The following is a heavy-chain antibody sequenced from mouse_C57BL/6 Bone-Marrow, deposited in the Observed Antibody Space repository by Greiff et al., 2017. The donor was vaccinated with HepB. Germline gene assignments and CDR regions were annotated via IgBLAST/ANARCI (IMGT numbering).Heavy chain of an antibody. CDR1: GYTFTDYY. D-gene: IGHD2-4*01. Sequence: VQLQQSGPELVKPGASVKISCNASGYTFTDYYMNWVKQSHGKSLEWIGDINPNNGGTSYNQKFKGKATLTVDKSSSTAYMELRSLTSEDSAVYYCARDDYDGPYAMDYWGQGTSVTVSS. CDR2: INPNNGGT. J-gene: IGHJ4*01. CDR3: ARDDYDGPYAMDY. V-gene: IGHV1-26*01.